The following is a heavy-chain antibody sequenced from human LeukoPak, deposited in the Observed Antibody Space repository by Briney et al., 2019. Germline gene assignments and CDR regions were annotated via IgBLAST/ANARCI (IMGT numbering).Heavy chain of an antibody. CDR3: AKALGRQLDPGSNWFDP. D-gene: IGHD6-13*01. J-gene: IGHJ5*02. Sequence: GGSLRLSCAASGFTFDDYAMHWVRQAPGKGLERVSGISWNSGSIGYADSVKGRFTISRDNAKNSLYLQMNSLRAEDTALYYCAKALGRQLDPGSNWFDPWGQGTLVTVSS. CDR2: ISWNSGSI. CDR1: GFTFDDYA. V-gene: IGHV3-9*01.